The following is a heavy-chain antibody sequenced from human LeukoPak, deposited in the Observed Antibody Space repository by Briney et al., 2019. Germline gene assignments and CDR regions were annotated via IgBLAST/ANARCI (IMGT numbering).Heavy chain of an antibody. Sequence: PGGSLRLSCAASGFTYRNYWMSWVRQVPGKGLEWVVNINEGGNEKNYVDSVKDRPTASRHNAQHALYLQMNSLRVGDTAVYYCARHPISNWDYWGQGTLVTVSS. CDR3: ARHPISNWDY. CDR2: INEGGNEK. D-gene: IGHD6-13*01. V-gene: IGHV3-7*03. J-gene: IGHJ4*02. CDR1: GFTYRNYW.